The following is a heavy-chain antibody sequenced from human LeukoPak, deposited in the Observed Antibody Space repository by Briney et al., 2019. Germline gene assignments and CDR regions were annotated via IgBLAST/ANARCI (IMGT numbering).Heavy chain of an antibody. CDR1: GFTLRNYW. J-gene: IGHJ4*01. D-gene: IGHD6-6*01. Sequence: GGSLRLSCTASGFTLRNYWMHWVRQVPGKRLAWVSRISGDGSVTNYADSVQGRFTISRDNAKNTLYLQIDSLRSEGTAVYYCARYSSSTGGASYYLDYWGHGTLVTVSS. CDR2: ISGDGSVT. CDR3: ARYSSSTGGASYYLDY. V-gene: IGHV3-74*01.